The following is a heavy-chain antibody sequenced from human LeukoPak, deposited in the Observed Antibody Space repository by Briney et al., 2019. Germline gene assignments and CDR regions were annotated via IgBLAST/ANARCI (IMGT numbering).Heavy chain of an antibody. CDR2: KSGAGRD. V-gene: IGHV4-59*03. CDR3: ARTTRVTPDGRAEYFED. CDR1: GVSISTYY. Sequence: SETLSLTCSVSGVSISTYYWSWLRQPPGKGLEWVGYKSGAGRDLYSPSLKSRVTISVDASENQFSLTLRSVTAADTAMYYCARTTRVTPDGRAEYFEDWGQGTLVIVSS. D-gene: IGHD4-11*01. J-gene: IGHJ1*01.